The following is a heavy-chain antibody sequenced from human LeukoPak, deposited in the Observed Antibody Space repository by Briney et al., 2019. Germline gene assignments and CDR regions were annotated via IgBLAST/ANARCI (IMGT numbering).Heavy chain of an antibody. CDR3: ARGPSQQDFDH. Sequence: SVKVSCKASGYTFTNYYIHWVRQAPRQELEWMGIISPSGGSTAYAQRFQGRVTVTRDTSTSTVYMELSSLRSEDTAVYYCARGPSQQDFDHWGQGTLVTVSS. V-gene: IGHV1-46*01. CDR1: GYTFTNYY. J-gene: IGHJ4*02. CDR2: ISPSGGST. D-gene: IGHD2-15*01.